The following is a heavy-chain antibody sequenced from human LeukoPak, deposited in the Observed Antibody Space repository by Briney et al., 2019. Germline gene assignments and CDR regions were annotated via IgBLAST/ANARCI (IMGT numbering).Heavy chain of an antibody. V-gene: IGHV3-30*18. CDR2: ISYDGSNK. Sequence: PGRSLRLSCAASGFTFSSYGMHWVRQAPGKGLEGVAVISYDGSNKYYADSVKGRFTISRDNSKNTLYLQMNSLRAEDTAVYYCAKSGDSSSSGVNFDYWGQGTLVTVSS. D-gene: IGHD6-6*01. CDR1: GFTFSSYG. CDR3: AKSGDSSSSGVNFDY. J-gene: IGHJ4*02.